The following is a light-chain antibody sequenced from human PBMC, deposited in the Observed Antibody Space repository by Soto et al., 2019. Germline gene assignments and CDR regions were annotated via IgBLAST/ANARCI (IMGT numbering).Light chain of an antibody. V-gene: IGKV3-15*01. CDR2: GAS. CDR1: QSVSSK. J-gene: IGKJ1*01. Sequence: IVITQSPATLFAAPGEGATPPFRASQSVSSKLAWYQQKPGQAPRLLIYGASTRATGIPARFSGSGSGTEFTLIISSLQSEDSAVYYCQQYNSWLWTFGQGTKVDIK. CDR3: QQYNSWLWT.